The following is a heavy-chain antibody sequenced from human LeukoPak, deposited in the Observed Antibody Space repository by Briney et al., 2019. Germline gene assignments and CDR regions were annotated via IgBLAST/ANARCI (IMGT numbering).Heavy chain of an antibody. CDR1: GYSFTSYW. CDR2: IYGGDSET. J-gene: IGHJ4*02. Sequence: GESLKISCKGSGYSFTSYWIGWVRQMPGKVLEWMGIIYGGDSETRYSPSFQGQVTISLDKSITTAYLQWSSLKASDTAMYYRARRVLAAAGYYFDSWGQGTLVTVSS. CDR3: ARRVLAAAGYYFDS. D-gene: IGHD2-15*01. V-gene: IGHV5-51*01.